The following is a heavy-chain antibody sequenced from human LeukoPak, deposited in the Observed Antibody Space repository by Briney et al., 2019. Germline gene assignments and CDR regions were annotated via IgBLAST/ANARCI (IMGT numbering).Heavy chain of an antibody. V-gene: IGHV1-2*02. J-gene: IGHJ5*02. Sequence: ASVKVSCKASGYTFTGYYMHWVRQAPGQGLEWMGWINPNSGGTNYAQKFQGRVTMTRDTSISTAYMELSRLRSDDTAVYYCARVVVPASAILNWSDPWGQGTLVTVSS. CDR3: ARVVVPASAILNWSDP. D-gene: IGHD2-2*01. CDR1: GYTFTGYY. CDR2: INPNSGGT.